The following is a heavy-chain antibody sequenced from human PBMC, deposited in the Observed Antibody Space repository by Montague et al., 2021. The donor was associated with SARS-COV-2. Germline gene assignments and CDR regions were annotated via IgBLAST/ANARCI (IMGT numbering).Heavy chain of an antibody. CDR3: ASGGRRGLVVVPSYDFDY. CDR1: GGSFSGYH. D-gene: IGHD3-10*01. J-gene: IGHJ4*01. CDR2: INHSGST. Sequence: SETLSLTCAVDGGSFSGYHWSWIRQPPGKGLEWNGEINHSGSTNYNPSLKCRVPISVDTSKNQFTLKLSSVTAADTAVYYCASGGRRGLVVVPSYDFDYWGQGTLVTVSS. V-gene: IGHV4-34*01.